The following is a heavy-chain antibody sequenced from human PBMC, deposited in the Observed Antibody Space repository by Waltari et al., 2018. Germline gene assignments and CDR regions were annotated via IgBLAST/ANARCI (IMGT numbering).Heavy chain of an antibody. J-gene: IGHJ6*02. CDR3: ARGERRGGYYYYGMDV. CDR1: GGSISSSSYY. D-gene: IGHD1-1*01. CDR2: IDYSGST. Sequence: QLQLQESGPGLVKPSETLSLTCTVSGGSISSSSYYWGWIRQPPGQGLEWIGIIDYSGSTYYNPSLKSRVTISVDTSKNQFSLKLSSVTAADTAVYYCARGERRGGYYYYGMDVWGQGTTVTVSS. V-gene: IGHV4-39*07.